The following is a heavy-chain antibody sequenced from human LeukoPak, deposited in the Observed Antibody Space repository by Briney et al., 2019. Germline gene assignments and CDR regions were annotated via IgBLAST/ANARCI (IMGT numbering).Heavy chain of an antibody. CDR3: AKDARRDSSGYSNY. CDR2: IKEDGSEK. Sequence: GGSLRLSCVGSGFTFSKYWMSWVRQAPGKGLEWVANIKEDGSEKFYVDSVKGRSTISRDNGENSLYLQMNSLRAEDTALYFCAKDARRDSSGYSNYWGQGTLVTVSS. J-gene: IGHJ4*02. CDR1: GFTFSKYW. D-gene: IGHD3-22*01. V-gene: IGHV3-7*03.